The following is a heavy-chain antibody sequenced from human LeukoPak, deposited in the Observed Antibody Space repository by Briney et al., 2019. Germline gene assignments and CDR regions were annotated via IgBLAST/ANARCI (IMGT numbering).Heavy chain of an antibody. Sequence: GGSLRLSCAASRFTFSDYYMSWIRQAPGKGLEWVSYISSSGSTIYYADSVKGRFTTSRDNAKNSLYLQMNSLRAEDTAVYYCARAHAGKGYCSGGSCDLDYWGQGTLVTVSS. D-gene: IGHD2-15*01. CDR2: ISSSGSTI. J-gene: IGHJ4*02. CDR1: RFTFSDYY. CDR3: ARAHAGKGYCSGGSCDLDY. V-gene: IGHV3-11*04.